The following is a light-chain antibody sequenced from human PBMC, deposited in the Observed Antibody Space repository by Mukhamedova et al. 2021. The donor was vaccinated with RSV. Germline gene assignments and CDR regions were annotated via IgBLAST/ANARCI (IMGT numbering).Light chain of an antibody. V-gene: IGLV3-1*01. CDR3: QAWDSSFVV. J-gene: IGLJ2*01. CDR2: LDS. CDR1: KLGDKY. Sequence: GQTASITCSADKLGDKYVCWYQQKPGQSPELVMYLDSKRPSGIPERFSGSNSGNTATLTISGTQAMDEADYYCQAWDSSFVVFGGG.